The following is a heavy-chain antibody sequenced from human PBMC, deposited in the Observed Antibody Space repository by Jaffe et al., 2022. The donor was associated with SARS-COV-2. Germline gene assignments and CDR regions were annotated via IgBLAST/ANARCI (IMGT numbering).Heavy chain of an antibody. D-gene: IGHD6-13*01. CDR2: ISYDGSNK. J-gene: IGHJ6*02. CDR1: GFTFSSYG. CDR3: AKDTSSSWYGWEYYYYGMDV. V-gene: IGHV3-30*18. Sequence: QVQLVESGGGVVQPGRSLRLSCAASGFTFSSYGMHWVRQAPGKGLEWVAVISYDGSNKYYADSVKGRFTISRDNSKNTLYLQMNSLRAEDTAVYYCAKDTSSSWYGWEYYYYGMDVWGQGTTVTVSS.